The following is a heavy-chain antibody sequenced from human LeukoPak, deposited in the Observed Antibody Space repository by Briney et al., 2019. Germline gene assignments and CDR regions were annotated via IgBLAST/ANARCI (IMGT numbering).Heavy chain of an antibody. D-gene: IGHD2-2*01. CDR3: ASTERCSTSCPLDN. CDR1: GGSFSGYY. CDR2: INHSGST. J-gene: IGHJ4*02. V-gene: IGHV4-34*01. Sequence: SETLSLTCAVYGGSFSGYYWTWIRQPPGKGLEWIGEINHSGSTNYNPSLKSRVTISLDTSMKKFSLKLNSVTAADTAVYYCASTERCSTSCPLDNWGQGTLVTVSS.